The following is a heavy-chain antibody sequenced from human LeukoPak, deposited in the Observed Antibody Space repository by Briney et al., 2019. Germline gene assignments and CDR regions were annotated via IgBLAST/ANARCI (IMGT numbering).Heavy chain of an antibody. D-gene: IGHD2-21*02. CDR1: GYTFTSYW. J-gene: IGHJ3*02. CDR3: ARHSIPSATAPDAFDI. Sequence: GESLKISCQASGYTFTSYWIDWVRQMPGKGLESMGTIYPGDSETRYSPSFQGQVTISADKSISTAYLQWSSLKTSDTAMYYCARHSIPSATAPDAFDICGQGTMVTVSS. CDR2: IYPGDSET. V-gene: IGHV5-51*01.